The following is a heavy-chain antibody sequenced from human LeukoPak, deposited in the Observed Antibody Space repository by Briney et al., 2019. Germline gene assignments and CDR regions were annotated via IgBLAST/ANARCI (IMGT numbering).Heavy chain of an antibody. Sequence: PSGTLSLTCTVSGGSISSYYWSWIRQPPGKGLEWIGYIYYSGSTNYNPSLKSRVTISVDTSKNQFSLKLSSVTAADTAVYYCARSYSSSWFPEAFDIWGQGTMVTVSS. D-gene: IGHD6-13*01. CDR1: GGSISSYY. J-gene: IGHJ3*02. CDR3: ARSYSSSWFPEAFDI. V-gene: IGHV4-59*01. CDR2: IYYSGST.